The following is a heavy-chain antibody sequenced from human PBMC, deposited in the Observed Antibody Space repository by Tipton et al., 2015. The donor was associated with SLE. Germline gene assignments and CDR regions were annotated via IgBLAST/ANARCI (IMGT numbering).Heavy chain of an antibody. CDR2: IYTSGST. CDR1: GGSISSGSYY. D-gene: IGHD6-13*01. Sequence: TLSLTCTVSGGSISSGSYYWSWIRQPAGKGLEWIGRIYTSGSTNYNPSLKSRVTIPVDTSKNQFALKLSSVTAADTAVYYCARGQLVNAFDIWGQGTMVTVSS. V-gene: IGHV4-61*02. J-gene: IGHJ3*02. CDR3: ARGQLVNAFDI.